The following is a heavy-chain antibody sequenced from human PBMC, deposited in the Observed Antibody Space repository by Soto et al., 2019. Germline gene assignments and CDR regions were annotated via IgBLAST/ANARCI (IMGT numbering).Heavy chain of an antibody. CDR3: ARNGSYYDFWSGYYFGGGMDV. J-gene: IGHJ6*02. D-gene: IGHD3-3*01. CDR1: GGSFSGYY. Sequence: PSETLSLTCAVYGGSFSGYYWSWIRQPPGKGLEWIGEINHSGSTNYNPSLESRVTISVDTSKNQFSLKLSSVTAADTAVYYCARNGSYYDFWSGYYFGGGMDVWGQGTTVTVSS. V-gene: IGHV4-34*01. CDR2: INHSGST.